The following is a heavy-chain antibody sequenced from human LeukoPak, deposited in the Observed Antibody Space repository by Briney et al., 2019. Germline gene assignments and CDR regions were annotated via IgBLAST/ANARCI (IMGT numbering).Heavy chain of an antibody. CDR1: GFTFSTYW. Sequence: PGGSLRLSCAASGFTFSTYWMSWVRQAPGKGLEWVSAISGSGGSTYYADSVKGRFTISRDNSKSTLHLQMNSLRAEDTAVYHCATGYCSSTSCYYALDFWGQGTLVTVSS. J-gene: IGHJ4*02. CDR2: ISGSGGST. D-gene: IGHD2-2*03. V-gene: IGHV3-23*01. CDR3: ATGYCSSTSCYYALDF.